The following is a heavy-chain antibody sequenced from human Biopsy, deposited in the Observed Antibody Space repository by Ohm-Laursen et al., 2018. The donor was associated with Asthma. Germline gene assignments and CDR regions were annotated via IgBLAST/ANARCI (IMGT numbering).Heavy chain of an antibody. V-gene: IGHV3-30*18. CDR2: ISHDGTTE. J-gene: IGHJ4*02. CDR3: AKGWYFDS. Sequence: SLRLSCTASGFTFSTYAMHWVRQAPGKGLEWVAIISHDGTTEYYADSVKGRFTISRDNSRDTVSLQMNSLRADDTAVYYCAKGWYFDSWGQGTQVTVSS. D-gene: IGHD6-13*01. CDR1: GFTFSTYA.